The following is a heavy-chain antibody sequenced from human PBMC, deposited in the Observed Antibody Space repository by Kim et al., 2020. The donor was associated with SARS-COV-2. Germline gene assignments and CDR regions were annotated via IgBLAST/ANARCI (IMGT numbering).Heavy chain of an antibody. CDR3: ASPAGHRSADSDLGGAFDI. CDR2: IYPGDSDT. D-gene: IGHD3-16*01. Sequence: GESLKISCKGSGYSFTSYWIGWVRQMPGKGLEWMGIIYPGDSDTRYSPSFQGQVTISADKSISTAYLQWSSLKASGTAMYYCASPAGHRSADSDLGGAFDIWGQGTMVTVSS. V-gene: IGHV5-51*01. CDR1: GYSFTSYW. J-gene: IGHJ3*02.